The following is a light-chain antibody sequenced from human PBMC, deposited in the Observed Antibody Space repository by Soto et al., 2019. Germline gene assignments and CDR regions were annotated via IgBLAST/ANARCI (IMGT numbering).Light chain of an antibody. J-gene: IGKJ1*01. CDR2: AAS. CDR3: QQSYSTTWT. V-gene: IGKV1-39*01. CDR1: QSIVTY. Sequence: DIQMTHSPSSLSASVGDRVTITCRASQSIVTYLNWYLQKPGKAPKLLIYAASTLQSGVPSRFSGSGSGTEFTLTISSLQPEDFATYSCQQSYSTTWTFGQGTKVDIK.